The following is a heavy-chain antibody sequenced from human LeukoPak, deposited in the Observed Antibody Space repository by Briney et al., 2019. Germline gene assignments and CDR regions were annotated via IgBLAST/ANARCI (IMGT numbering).Heavy chain of an antibody. Sequence: SETLSLTCTVSGGSISSYYWSWIRQPPGKGLEWIGYIYYSGSTNYNPSLKSRVTISVDTSKNQFSLKLSPVTAADTAVYYCARGLAMVYYFDYWDQGTLVTVSS. CDR2: IYYSGST. V-gene: IGHV4-59*01. CDR3: ARGLAMVYYFDY. CDR1: GGSISSYY. D-gene: IGHD5-18*01. J-gene: IGHJ4*02.